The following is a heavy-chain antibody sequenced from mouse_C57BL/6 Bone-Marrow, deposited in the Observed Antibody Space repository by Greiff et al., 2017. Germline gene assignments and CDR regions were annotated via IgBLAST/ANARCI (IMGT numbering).Heavy chain of an antibody. D-gene: IGHD1-1*01. V-gene: IGHV1-85*01. CDR2: IYPRDGST. CDR1: GYTFTSYD. Sequence: QVQLQQSGPELVKPGASVKLSCKASGYTFTSYDINWVKQRPGQGLEWIGWIYPRDGSTKYNEKFKGKGTLTVDTSSSTAYMELHSLTSEDSAVYFCARRGYYYGSSYAMDYWGQGTSVTVSS. CDR3: ARRGYYYGSSYAMDY. J-gene: IGHJ4*01.